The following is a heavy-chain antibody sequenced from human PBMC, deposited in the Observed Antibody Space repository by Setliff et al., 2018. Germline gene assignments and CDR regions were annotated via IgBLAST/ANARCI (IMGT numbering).Heavy chain of an antibody. V-gene: IGHV4-34*12. CDR1: GGSFSGYY. CDR2: IIHSGST. CDR3: ARVRITPYCMDV. D-gene: IGHD3-10*01. Sequence: SETLSLTCAVYGGSFSGYYWSWIRQPPGKRLEWIGEIIHSGSTAFNPSLNSRVTMSLDKSKNQFSLKLYSLTAADTAVYFCARVRITPYCMDVWGKGTTVTVSS. J-gene: IGHJ6*03.